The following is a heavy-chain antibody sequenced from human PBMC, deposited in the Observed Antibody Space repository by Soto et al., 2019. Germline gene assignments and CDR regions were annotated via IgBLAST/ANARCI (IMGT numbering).Heavy chain of an antibody. V-gene: IGHV3-21*01. CDR3: VRGERGRTYYSLWMNYYFNS. J-gene: IGHJ4*02. D-gene: IGHD3-22*01. CDR1: GFVFNDYN. CDR2: ISSTGDYM. Sequence: PGGSLRLSCAASGFVFNDYNMNWVRQAPGKGLEWVSSISSTGDYMFYADSLKGRFTISRDNARNSLFLQMDSLSTEDTAVYYCVRGERGRTYYSLWMNYYFNSWGQGSLVTVSS.